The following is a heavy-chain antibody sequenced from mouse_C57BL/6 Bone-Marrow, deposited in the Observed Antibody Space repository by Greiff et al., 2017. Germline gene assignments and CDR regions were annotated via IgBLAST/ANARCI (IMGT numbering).Heavy chain of an antibody. J-gene: IGHJ1*03. CDR3: ARREELGTTVVAPHWYFDV. CDR2: IYPRDGST. CDR1: GYTFTDHT. V-gene: IGHV1-78*01. Sequence: VQLQQSDAELVKPGASVKISCKVSGYTFTDHTIHWMKQRPEQGLEWIGYIYPRDGSTKYNEKFKGKATLTADKSSSTAYMQLNSLTSEDSAVYFCARREELGTTVVAPHWYFDVWGTGTTVTVSS. D-gene: IGHD1-1*01.